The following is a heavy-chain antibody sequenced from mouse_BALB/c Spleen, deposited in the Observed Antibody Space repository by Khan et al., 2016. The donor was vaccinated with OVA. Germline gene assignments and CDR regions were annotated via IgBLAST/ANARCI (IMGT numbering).Heavy chain of an antibody. CDR2: ISSTGST. CDR3: ARSLYYSDSYAMDY. J-gene: IGHJ4*01. V-gene: IGHV3-2*02. Sequence: EVQLQESGPGLVKPSQSLSLTCTVTGYSITSDYAWNWIRQFPGNKLEWMGYISSTGSTSYNPSLKSRISITGDTSKNQFFLHLNSVTTEDTATYYCARSLYYSDSYAMDYWGQGTSVTVSS. D-gene: IGHD2-13*01. CDR1: GYSITSDYA.